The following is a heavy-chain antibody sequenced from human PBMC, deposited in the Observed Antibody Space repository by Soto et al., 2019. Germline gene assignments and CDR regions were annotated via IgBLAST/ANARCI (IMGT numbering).Heavy chain of an antibody. Sequence: GGYLRLSCAASGFTFSSYAMHWVRQAPGKGLEWVAVISYDGSKKYYADSVKGRFTISRDDSKNTLYLQMNSLKVEDTAVYYCAKDWYNYGEFDSWGQVTLVTVS. V-gene: IGHV3-30*18. CDR2: ISYDGSKK. D-gene: IGHD1-1*01. CDR3: AKDWYNYGEFDS. J-gene: IGHJ4*02. CDR1: GFTFSSYA.